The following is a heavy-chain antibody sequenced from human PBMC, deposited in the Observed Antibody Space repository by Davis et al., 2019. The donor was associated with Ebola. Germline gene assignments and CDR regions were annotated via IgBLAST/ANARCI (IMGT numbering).Heavy chain of an antibody. J-gene: IGHJ4*02. Sequence: GESLKISCAASGFTFSSYAMSWVRQTPGKGLEWVSAITGSGSLTGYADSVKGRFTISRDNSKNTLNMQMNSLRVEDTAVYYCATRGSSREFDYGGQGTLVSVS. CDR2: ITGSGSLT. CDR3: ATRGSSREFDY. V-gene: IGHV3-23*01. CDR1: GFTFSSYA. D-gene: IGHD6-13*01.